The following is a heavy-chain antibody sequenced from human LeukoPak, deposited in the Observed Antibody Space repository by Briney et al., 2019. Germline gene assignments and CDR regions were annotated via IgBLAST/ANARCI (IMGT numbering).Heavy chain of an antibody. CDR1: GFTFSNYA. Sequence: GGSLRLSCAASGFTFSNYAMGWVRQDPGKGLEWVSYISSSSSTIYYADSVKGRFTISRDNAKNSLYLQMNSLRAEDTAVYYCARDMVRGVLDYWGQGTLVTVSS. D-gene: IGHD3-10*01. J-gene: IGHJ4*02. CDR2: ISSSSSTI. V-gene: IGHV3-48*04. CDR3: ARDMVRGVLDY.